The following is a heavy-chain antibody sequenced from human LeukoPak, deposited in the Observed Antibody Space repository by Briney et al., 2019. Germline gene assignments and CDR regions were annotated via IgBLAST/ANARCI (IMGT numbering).Heavy chain of an antibody. Sequence: AETLSLTCTVSGFSINSGYYWGWIRQPPGKEPEWIGNGYQNGRTYYKLSLKSRVTISVDTSKNQFSLKMRSVTAADTAIYYCARVVVVATGPYFDCWGRGTLVTFSS. V-gene: IGHV4-38-2*02. CDR2: GYQNGRT. D-gene: IGHD2-15*01. CDR3: ARVVVVATGPYFDC. J-gene: IGHJ4*02. CDR1: GFSINSGYY.